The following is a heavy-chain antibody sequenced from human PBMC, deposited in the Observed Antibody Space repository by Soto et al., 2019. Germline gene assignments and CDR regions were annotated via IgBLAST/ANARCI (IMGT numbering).Heavy chain of an antibody. CDR1: GGSINNNY. Sequence: PSETLSLTCTVSGGSINNNYWSWIRQPPGRGLEWIGYIFSNGRTNYNPSLETRVAISADTSKNQLSLKLMSVTAADTAVYYCARGGDNSPWYYSLWGQGTLVTVSS. CDR3: ARGGDNSPWYYSL. D-gene: IGHD3-10*01. V-gene: IGHV4-59*01. CDR2: IFSNGRT. J-gene: IGHJ4*02.